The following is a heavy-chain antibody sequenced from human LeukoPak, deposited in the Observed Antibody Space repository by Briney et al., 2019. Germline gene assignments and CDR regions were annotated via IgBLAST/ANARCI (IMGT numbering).Heavy chain of an antibody. Sequence: SETLSLTCTVSGGSISSSSYYWGWIRQPPGKGLEWNGSSYYSGSTYYNPSLKSRVTISVDTSKNQFSLKLSSVTAADTAVYYCARHERGSAVRYFDWFYYFDYWGQGTLVTVSS. D-gene: IGHD3-9*01. CDR2: SYYSGST. CDR1: GGSISSSSYY. V-gene: IGHV4-39*01. CDR3: ARHERGSAVRYFDWFYYFDY. J-gene: IGHJ4*02.